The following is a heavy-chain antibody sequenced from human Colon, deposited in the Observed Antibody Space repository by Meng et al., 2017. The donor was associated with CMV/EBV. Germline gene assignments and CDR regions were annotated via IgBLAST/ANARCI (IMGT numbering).Heavy chain of an antibody. Sequence: GESLKISCAASGFTFSQHGMHWVRQAPGKGLVWVARLNNDGSYMTYADSVRGRFAISRDNAKNTVYLQMNSLTADDTAVYYCARPRDGYSPFDLWGQGTLVTVSS. J-gene: IGHJ4*02. D-gene: IGHD5-18*01. V-gene: IGHV3-74*03. CDR3: ARPRDGYSPFDL. CDR2: LNNDGSYM. CDR1: GFTFSQHG.